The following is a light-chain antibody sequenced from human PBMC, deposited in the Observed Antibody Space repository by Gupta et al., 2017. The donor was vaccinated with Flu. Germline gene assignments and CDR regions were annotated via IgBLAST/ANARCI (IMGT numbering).Light chain of an antibody. CDR1: DIGSKS. CDR2: DES. V-gene: IGLV3-21*02. CDR3: QVRDSSSEHGV. J-gene: IGLJ3*02. Sequence: VLTQPPSGSVAPGQTARNTCGGNDIGSKSVHWHQPKPGQAPGLAVYDESHRPSGIPERFSGANSGNTATLTINRVEAGDEADYCCQVRDSSSEHGVFGGGSKLTGL.